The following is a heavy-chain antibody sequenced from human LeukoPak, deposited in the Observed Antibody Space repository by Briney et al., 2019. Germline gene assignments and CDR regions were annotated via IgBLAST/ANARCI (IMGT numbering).Heavy chain of an antibody. V-gene: IGHV3-7*04. CDR3: ARGGGMRSWYDFDY. D-gene: IGHD6-13*01. CDR1: GFTFSNYW. CDR2: IKEAGSEK. Sequence: GGSLRLSCAASGFTFSNYWMSWVRQAPGKGLEFMADIKEAGSEKYYVDSVKGRFTISRDNDKNLVHLQMNSLRAEDTAVYYCARGGGMRSWYDFDYWGQGTLVTVSS. J-gene: IGHJ4*02.